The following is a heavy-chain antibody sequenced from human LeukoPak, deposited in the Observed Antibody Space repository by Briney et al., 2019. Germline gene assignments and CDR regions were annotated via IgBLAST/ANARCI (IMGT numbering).Heavy chain of an antibody. CDR3: ARDLTTSPYYYYGMDV. CDR2: ISYDGSNK. Sequence: QPGGSLRLSCAASGFTFSSYAMHWVRQAPGKGLEWVAVISYDGSNKYYADSVKGRFTISRDNSKNTLYLQMNSLRAEDTAVYYCARDLTTSPYYYYGMDVWGQGTTVTVSS. J-gene: IGHJ6*02. CDR1: GFTFSSYA. V-gene: IGHV3-30*04. D-gene: IGHD4-11*01.